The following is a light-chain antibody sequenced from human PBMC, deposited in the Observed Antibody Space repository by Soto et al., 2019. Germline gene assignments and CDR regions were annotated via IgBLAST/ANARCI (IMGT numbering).Light chain of an antibody. Sequence: DIQMTQSPSTLSASVGDRVTITCRASQTIFNWLAWYQRKPGRAPNLLIYDASSLQSGVPSTFSGSGSGTEFTLTISSLQPGDFATYYCQQYNSYPWTFDQGTKVDIK. J-gene: IGKJ1*01. CDR1: QTIFNW. CDR3: QQYNSYPWT. V-gene: IGKV1-5*01. CDR2: DAS.